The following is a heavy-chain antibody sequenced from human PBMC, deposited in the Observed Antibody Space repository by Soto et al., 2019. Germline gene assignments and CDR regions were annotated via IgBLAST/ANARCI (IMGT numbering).Heavy chain of an antibody. CDR2: IYYSGST. D-gene: IGHD3-16*01. Sequence: PSETLSLTCTVSGGSISSYYWSWIRQPPGKGLEWIGYIYYSGSTNYNPSLKSRVTISVDTSKNQFSLKLSSVTAADTAVYYCARQGRRPTYSYSGMDVWGQGTTVTVSS. V-gene: IGHV4-59*08. J-gene: IGHJ6*02. CDR3: ARQGRRPTYSYSGMDV. CDR1: GGSISSYY.